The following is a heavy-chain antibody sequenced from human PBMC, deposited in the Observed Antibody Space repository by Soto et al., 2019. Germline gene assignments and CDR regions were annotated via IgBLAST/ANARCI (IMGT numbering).Heavy chain of an antibody. D-gene: IGHD1-1*01. CDR2: ISYDGSNK. J-gene: IGHJ4*02. Sequence: GSLRLSSAASGFNLSSYAMDWVRQAPGKGLEWVAVISYDGSNKYYADSVNGRFTISRDNSKNTLYLKMNSLRAEDTAVYYCASVQLGYSPFDYWGQGTLVTVSS. CDR3: ASVQLGYSPFDY. CDR1: GFNLSSYA. V-gene: IGHV3-30*14.